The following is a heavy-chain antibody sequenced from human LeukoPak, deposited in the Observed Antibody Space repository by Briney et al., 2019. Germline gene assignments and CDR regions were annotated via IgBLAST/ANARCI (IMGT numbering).Heavy chain of an antibody. CDR1: GGSFSDYY. V-gene: IGHV4-34*01. CDR2: INHSGST. J-gene: IGHJ4*02. Sequence: PSETLSLTCAVSGGSFSDYYWNWIRQPPGKGLEWIGEINHSGSTNYNPSLKSRVTISVDTSKNQFSLKLSSVTAADTAVYYCASFSGSYTFDYWGQGTLVTVSS. CDR3: ASFSGSYTFDY. D-gene: IGHD1-26*01.